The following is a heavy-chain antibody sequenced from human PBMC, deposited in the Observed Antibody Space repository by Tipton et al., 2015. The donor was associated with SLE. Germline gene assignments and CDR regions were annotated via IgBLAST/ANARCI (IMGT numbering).Heavy chain of an antibody. J-gene: IGHJ3*02. Sequence: TLSLTCTVSGDSVTGDTYYWSWIRQPAGKELEWIGRLYGSGDTNYNPSFSSRVTISVDTSKNQFSLRFNSVTAADTAVYYCARAGASSHYAFHIWGQGTMVTVSS. V-gene: IGHV4-61*02. CDR2: LYGSGDT. CDR3: ARAGASSHYAFHI. CDR1: GDSVTGDTYY. D-gene: IGHD6-6*01.